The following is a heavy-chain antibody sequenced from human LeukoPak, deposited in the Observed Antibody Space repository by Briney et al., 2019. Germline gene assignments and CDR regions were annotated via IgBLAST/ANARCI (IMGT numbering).Heavy chain of an antibody. V-gene: IGHV4-38-2*02. Sequence: SETLSLTCTVSGYSISSGYYWGWIRQPPGKGLEWIGSTYYSGSTYYNPSLKSRVTISVGTSKNQFSLKLISVTAVDTAVYYCAREGRSDSSGYYWYFDLWGRGTLVTVSS. D-gene: IGHD3-22*01. CDR2: TYYSGST. CDR3: AREGRSDSSGYYWYFDL. J-gene: IGHJ2*01. CDR1: GYSISSGYY.